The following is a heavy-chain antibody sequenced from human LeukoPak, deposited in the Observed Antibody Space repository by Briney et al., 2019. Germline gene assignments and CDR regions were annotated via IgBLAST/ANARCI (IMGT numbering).Heavy chain of an antibody. CDR3: ARDAYYDSSGYLLDY. CDR1: GFTVSSNY. J-gene: IGHJ4*02. CDR2: IYSGGST. V-gene: IGHV3-66*01. D-gene: IGHD3-22*01. Sequence: GGSLRLSCAASGFTVSSNYMSWVRQAPGKGLEWVSVIYSGGSTYYADSVKGRFTISRDNSKNTLYLQMNSLRAEDTAVYYCARDAYYDSSGYLLDYWGQGTLVTVSS.